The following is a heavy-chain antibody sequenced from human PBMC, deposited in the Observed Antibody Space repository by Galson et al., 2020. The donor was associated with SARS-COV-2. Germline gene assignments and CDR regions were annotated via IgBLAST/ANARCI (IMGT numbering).Heavy chain of an antibody. CDR1: GGSISSGSYY. CDR2: IYTSGST. Sequence: SETLYLTCTVSGGSISSGSYYWSWIRQPAGKGLEWIGRIYTSGSTNYNPSLKSRVTISVDTSKNQFSLKLSSVTAADTAVYYCARESSSWYSVYFDYWGQGTLVTVSS. J-gene: IGHJ4*02. V-gene: IGHV4-61*02. D-gene: IGHD6-13*01. CDR3: ARESSSWYSVYFDY.